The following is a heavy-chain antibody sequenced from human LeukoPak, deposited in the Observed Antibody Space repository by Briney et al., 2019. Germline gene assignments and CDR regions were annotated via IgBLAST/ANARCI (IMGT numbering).Heavy chain of an antibody. CDR3: ARALGYCSGGSCYRYYYYMDV. J-gene: IGHJ6*03. CDR2: IYYSGST. D-gene: IGHD2-15*01. V-gene: IGHV4-39*01. Sequence: SETLSLTCTVSGGSISSSSYYWGWIRQPPGKGLEWIGSIYYSGSTYYNPSLKSRVTISVDTSKNQFSLKLSSVTAADTAVYYCARALGYCSGGSCYRYYYYMDVWGKGTTVTVSS. CDR1: GGSISSSSYY.